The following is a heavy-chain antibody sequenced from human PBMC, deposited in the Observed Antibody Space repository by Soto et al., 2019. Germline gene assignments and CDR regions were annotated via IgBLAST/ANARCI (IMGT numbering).Heavy chain of an antibody. CDR3: AKYGDYASPFDY. J-gene: IGHJ4*02. CDR2: ISGSGGST. Sequence: GGSLRLSCAASGCNFSSYAISWVRQAPGKGLEWVSAISGSGGSTYYADSVKGRFTISRDNSKNTLYLQMNSLRAEDTAVYYCAKYGDYASPFDYWGQGTLVTVSS. CDR1: GCNFSSYA. V-gene: IGHV3-23*01. D-gene: IGHD4-17*01.